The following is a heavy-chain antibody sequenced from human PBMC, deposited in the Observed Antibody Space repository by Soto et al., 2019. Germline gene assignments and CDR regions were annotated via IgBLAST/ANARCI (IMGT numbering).Heavy chain of an antibody. Sequence: ASVKVSCKASGGTFSSYTIIWVRQAPGQGLEWMGRIIPILGIANYAQKFQGRVTITADKSTSTAYMELSSLRSEDTAVYYCASGGDTAMATGAFDIWGQGTMVTVSS. CDR1: GGTFSSYT. CDR3: ASGGDTAMATGAFDI. D-gene: IGHD5-18*01. V-gene: IGHV1-69*02. J-gene: IGHJ3*02. CDR2: IIPILGIA.